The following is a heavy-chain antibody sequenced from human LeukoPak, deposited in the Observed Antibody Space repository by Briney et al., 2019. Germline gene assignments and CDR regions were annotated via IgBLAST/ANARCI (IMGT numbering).Heavy chain of an antibody. J-gene: IGHJ3*02. CDR1: GDSISSGDYY. CDR2: ISSSGST. D-gene: IGHD3-22*01. CDR3: ARGPYSYDSSGAFDI. Sequence: SETLSLTCTVSGDSISSGDYYWSWIRQPAGNGLEGIGRISSSGSTNYNPSLKSRVTISVDTSKNQFSLKLSSVTAADTAVYFCARGPYSYDSSGAFDIWGQGTMVTVSS. V-gene: IGHV4-61*02.